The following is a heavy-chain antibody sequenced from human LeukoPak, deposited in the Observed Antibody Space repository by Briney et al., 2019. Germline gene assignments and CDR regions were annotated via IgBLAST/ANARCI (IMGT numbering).Heavy chain of an antibody. CDR2: INPNSGGT. CDR3: ARGSRRIVVVITLSFYC. J-gene: IGHJ4*02. Sequence: GASVNVSCKASGYTLTGYYMHWVRQAPGQGLEWMGWINPNSGGTNYAQKFQGRVTMTRDTSISTAYMELSRLRSDDTAVYYCARGSRRIVVVITLSFYCWVEGTLVTVSS. V-gene: IGHV1-2*02. D-gene: IGHD3-22*01. CDR1: GYTLTGYY.